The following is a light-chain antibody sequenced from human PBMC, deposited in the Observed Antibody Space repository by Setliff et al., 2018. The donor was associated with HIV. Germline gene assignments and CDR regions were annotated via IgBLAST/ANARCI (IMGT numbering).Light chain of an antibody. CDR3: SSYSSSTTPYV. J-gene: IGLJ1*01. CDR1: SSGVGGYNY. CDR2: DVS. Sequence: QSALTQPASVSGSPGQSITMSCTGTSSGVGGYNYVSWYQHHPGKAPKLMIYDVSNRPSGISNRFSGSKSGNAASLTISGLQAEDEADYFCSSYSSSTTPYVFGTGTKVTVL. V-gene: IGLV2-14*01.